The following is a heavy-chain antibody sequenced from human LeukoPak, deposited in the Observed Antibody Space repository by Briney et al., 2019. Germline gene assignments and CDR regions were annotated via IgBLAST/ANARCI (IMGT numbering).Heavy chain of an antibody. J-gene: IGHJ3*02. CDR3: ARHFFPYYYDSSGSAMSSAFDI. CDR2: IDPSDSYT. Sequence: GESLKISCKGSGYSFTSYWISWVRQMPGKGLEWMGRIDPSDSYTSYSPSFQGHVTISADKSISTAYLQWSSLKASDTAMYYCARHFFPYYYDSSGSAMSSAFDIWGQGTMVTVSS. CDR1: GYSFTSYW. D-gene: IGHD3-22*01. V-gene: IGHV5-10-1*01.